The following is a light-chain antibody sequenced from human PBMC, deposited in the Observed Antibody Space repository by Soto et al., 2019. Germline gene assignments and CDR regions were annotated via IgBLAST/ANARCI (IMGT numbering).Light chain of an antibody. CDR1: QTISSW. CDR3: QQYKSSRS. Sequence: DIQMTQSPSTLSASVGDRVSITCRASQTISSWLAWYQQKPGKAPKLLIYDASSLESGVPSRFIGSGSGTEFTLTISSLQPDDFATYYCQQYKSSRSCGQGTTVEIK. CDR2: DAS. J-gene: IGKJ1*01. V-gene: IGKV1-5*01.